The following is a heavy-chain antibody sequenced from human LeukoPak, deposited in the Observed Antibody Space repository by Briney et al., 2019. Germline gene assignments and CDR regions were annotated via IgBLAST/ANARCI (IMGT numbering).Heavy chain of an antibody. V-gene: IGHV1-24*01. J-gene: IGHJ4*02. CDR1: GYTLTEFS. CDR3: ARDVGSRRHYGDRPFDY. Sequence: ASVKVSCKVSGYTLTEFSMHWVRQAPGKGLEWVGGLDRADRENGEAIYAQKFQGRVTMTEDTSTDTAYMELRSLRSEDTAVYYCARDVGSRRHYGDRPFDYWGQGTLVTVSS. CDR2: LDRADRENGEA. D-gene: IGHD4-17*01.